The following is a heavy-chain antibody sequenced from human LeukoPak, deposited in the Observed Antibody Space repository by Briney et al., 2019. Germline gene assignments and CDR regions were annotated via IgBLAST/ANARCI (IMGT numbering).Heavy chain of an antibody. V-gene: IGHV1-18*01. CDR3: ARPASGYDAFDI. D-gene: IGHD3-22*01. CDR1: GYTFHGYG. CDR2: ISAYYGNT. Sequence: EASVKVSCKASGYTFHGYGISWVRQAPGQGLEWMGWISAYYGNTNYAQKLQGRVTMTTDTSTSTAYMDLRSLRSDDTAVYYCARPASGYDAFDIWGQGTMVTVSS. J-gene: IGHJ3*02.